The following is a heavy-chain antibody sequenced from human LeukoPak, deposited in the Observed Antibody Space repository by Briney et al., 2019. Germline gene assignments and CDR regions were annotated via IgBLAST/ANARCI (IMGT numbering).Heavy chain of an antibody. CDR1: GFTFSSCA. CDR2: ISGSGGST. CDR3: AKFYYDFWSGYPHFDN. J-gene: IGHJ4*02. Sequence: RAGGSLRLSCAASGFTFSSCAMSWVRQAPGKGLEWVSSISGSGGSTYYADSVKGRFTISRDDSKNTLYLQMNSLRAEDTAVYYCAKFYYDFWSGYPHFDNWGQGTLVTVSS. D-gene: IGHD3-3*01. V-gene: IGHV3-23*01.